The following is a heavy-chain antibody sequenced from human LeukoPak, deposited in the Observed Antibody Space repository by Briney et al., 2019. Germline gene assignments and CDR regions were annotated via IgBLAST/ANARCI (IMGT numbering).Heavy chain of an antibody. CDR3: ARGAGVVVVIGNRYAFDI. D-gene: IGHD3-22*01. J-gene: IGHJ3*02. CDR2: INHSGST. Sequence: SETLSLTCAVYGGSFSGYYWSWIRQPPGKGLEWIGEINHSGSTNYNPSLKSRVTISVDTSKNQFSLKLNSVSAADTAVYYCARGAGVVVVIGNRYAFDIWGQGTMVTVSS. CDR1: GGSFSGYY. V-gene: IGHV4-34*01.